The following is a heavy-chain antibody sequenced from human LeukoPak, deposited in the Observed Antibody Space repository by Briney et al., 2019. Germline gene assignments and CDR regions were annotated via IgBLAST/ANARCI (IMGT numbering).Heavy chain of an antibody. Sequence: SETLFLTCAVYSGSFSGYYWSWIRQPPGKGLEWIGEIYHSGSINYNPSLKSRVTISVDTSKNQFSLKLSSVTAADTAVYYCARGFATMVRGVVLDFWGQGTLVTVSS. CDR2: IYHSGSI. D-gene: IGHD3-10*01. V-gene: IGHV4-34*01. J-gene: IGHJ4*02. CDR3: ARGFATMVRGVVLDF. CDR1: SGSFSGYY.